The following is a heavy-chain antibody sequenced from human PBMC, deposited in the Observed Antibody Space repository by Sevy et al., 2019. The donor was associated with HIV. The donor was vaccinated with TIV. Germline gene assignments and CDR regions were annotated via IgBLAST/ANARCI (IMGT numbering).Heavy chain of an antibody. D-gene: IGHD3-3*01. CDR3: ARAHRDDFWSGYYYPAGYYYYGMDV. Sequence: GGSLRLSCAASGFTFSSYEMNWVRQAPGKGLEWVSYISSSGSTIYYADSVKGRFTISRDNAKNSLYLQMNSLRAEDTAVYYCARAHRDDFWSGYYYPAGYYYYGMDVWGQGTTVTVSS. J-gene: IGHJ6*02. CDR1: GFTFSSYE. CDR2: ISSSGSTI. V-gene: IGHV3-48*03.